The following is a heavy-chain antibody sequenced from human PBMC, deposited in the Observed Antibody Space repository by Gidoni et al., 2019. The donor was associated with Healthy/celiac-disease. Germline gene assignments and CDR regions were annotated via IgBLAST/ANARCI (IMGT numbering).Heavy chain of an antibody. Sequence: QVQLQESGPGLVKPSETLSLTCTVSGGSISSYYWSWIRQPAGKGLEWIGRIYTSGSTHYNPPLKSRVTMSVDTSKNQFSLKLSSVTAADTAVYYCARDSPLYTYYYDSSGYLHWSQGTLVTVSS. CDR2: IYTSGST. CDR1: GGSISSYY. CDR3: ARDSPLYTYYYDSSGYLH. D-gene: IGHD3-22*01. V-gene: IGHV4-4*07. J-gene: IGHJ4*02.